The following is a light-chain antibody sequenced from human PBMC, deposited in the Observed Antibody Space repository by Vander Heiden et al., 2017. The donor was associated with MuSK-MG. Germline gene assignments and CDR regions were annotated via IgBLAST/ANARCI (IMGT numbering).Light chain of an antibody. V-gene: IGKV3-20*01. CDR2: GAS. CDR3: QQDGSSPFT. Sequence: EIVLTQSRGTLSLSPGERATLSCRASQTVSTNYLAWYRQKPGQAPRLLVYGASSRATGIPDRFSGSGSGTDFTLTINRLEPEDFAVYYCQQDGSSPFTFGHGTKVDFK. J-gene: IGKJ3*01. CDR1: QTVSTNY.